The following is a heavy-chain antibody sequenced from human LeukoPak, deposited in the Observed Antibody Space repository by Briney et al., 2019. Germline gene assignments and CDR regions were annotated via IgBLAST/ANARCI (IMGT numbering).Heavy chain of an antibody. D-gene: IGHD3-10*01. CDR2: ISAYNGNT. V-gene: IGHV1-18*01. CDR3: ARMVLITMVRGVIISPDYYYYGMDV. J-gene: IGHJ6*02. Sequence: ASVKVSCKASGYTFTSYGISWVRQAPGQGLEWMGWISAYNGNTNYAQKLQGRVTMTTDTSTSTAYMELRSLRSDDTAVYYCARMVLITMVRGVIISPDYYYYGMDVWGQGTTVTVSS. CDR1: GYTFTSYG.